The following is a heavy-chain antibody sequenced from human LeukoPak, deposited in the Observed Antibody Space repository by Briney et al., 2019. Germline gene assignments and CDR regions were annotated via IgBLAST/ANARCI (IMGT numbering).Heavy chain of an antibody. CDR2: MNPNSGNT. D-gene: IGHD3-3*01. Sequence: ASVKVFCKASGYTFTSYDINWVRQATGQGLEWMGWMNPNSGNTGYAQKFQGGVTITRNTSISTAYMELSSLRSEDTAVYYCARGPIRFLEWLHYFDYWGQGTLVTVSS. J-gene: IGHJ4*02. V-gene: IGHV1-8*03. CDR1: GYTFTSYD. CDR3: ARGPIRFLEWLHYFDY.